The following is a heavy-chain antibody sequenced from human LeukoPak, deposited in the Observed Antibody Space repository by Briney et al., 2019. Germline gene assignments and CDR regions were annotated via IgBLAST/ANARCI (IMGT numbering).Heavy chain of an antibody. CDR2: IYSGGST. CDR3: ARDLIDYYDSSAPRTAFDI. Sequence: GGSLRLSCAASGFTVSSNYMSWVCQAPGKGLEWVSVIYSGGSTYYADSVKGRFTISRDNSKNTLYLQMNSLRAEDTAVYYCARDLIDYYDSSAPRTAFDIWGQGTMVTVSS. D-gene: IGHD3-22*01. J-gene: IGHJ3*02. V-gene: IGHV3-66*01. CDR1: GFTVSSNY.